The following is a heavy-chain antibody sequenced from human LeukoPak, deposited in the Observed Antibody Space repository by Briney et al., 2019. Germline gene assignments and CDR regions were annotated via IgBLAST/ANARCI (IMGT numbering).Heavy chain of an antibody. V-gene: IGHV3-7*03. Sequence: GGSLRLSCAASGFTFSNYWMRWVRQAPGKGLEWVANIKQDGSEIYYVGSVKGGFIISRDNAKNSLFLQMNSLRAEDTAVYYCARLLCSTASSGMHYWGQGTLVTVSS. CDR1: GFTFSNYW. CDR2: IKQDGSEI. CDR3: ARLLCSTASSGMHY. J-gene: IGHJ4*02. D-gene: IGHD3-10*02.